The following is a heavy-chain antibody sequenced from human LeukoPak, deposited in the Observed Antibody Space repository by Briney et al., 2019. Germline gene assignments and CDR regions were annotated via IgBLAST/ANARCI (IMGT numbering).Heavy chain of an antibody. CDR3: ARKSYVIDS. J-gene: IGHJ4*02. Sequence: GGSLRLSCAASGFTFSSYEMNWVRQAPGKGLERVSYISSSGSTIYYADSVKGRFTISRDNAKNSLYLQMNSLRAEDTAVYYCARKSYVIDSWGQGTLVTVSS. CDR2: ISSSGSTI. D-gene: IGHD1-26*01. CDR1: GFTFSSYE. V-gene: IGHV3-48*03.